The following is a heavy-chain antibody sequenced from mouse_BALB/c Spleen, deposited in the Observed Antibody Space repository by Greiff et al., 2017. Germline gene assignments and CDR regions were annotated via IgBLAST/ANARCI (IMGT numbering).Heavy chain of an antibody. CDR2: IWAGGST. J-gene: IGHJ4*01. D-gene: IGHD1-1*01. CDR1: GFSLTSYG. CDR3: ARDPSRYYGSSYAMDY. V-gene: IGHV2-9*02. Sequence: VKLQESGPGLVAPSQSLSITCTVSGFSLTSYGVHWVRQPPGKGLEWLGVIWAGGSTNYNSALMSRLSISKDNSKSQVFLKMNSLQTDDTAMYYCARDPSRYYGSSYAMDYWGQGTSVTVSS.